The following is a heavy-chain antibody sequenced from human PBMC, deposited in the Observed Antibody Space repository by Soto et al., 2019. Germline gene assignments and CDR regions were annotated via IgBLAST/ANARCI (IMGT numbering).Heavy chain of an antibody. D-gene: IGHD3-3*01. J-gene: IGHJ5*02. Sequence: GESLKISCKGSGYGFTSYWIGWVRQMPGKGLEWMGIIYPGDSDTRYSPSFQGQVTISADKSISTAYLQWSSLKASDTAMYYCARQLFGVVINAYWFDPWGQGTLVTVSA. CDR2: IYPGDSDT. CDR3: ARQLFGVVINAYWFDP. V-gene: IGHV5-51*01. CDR1: GYGFTSYW.